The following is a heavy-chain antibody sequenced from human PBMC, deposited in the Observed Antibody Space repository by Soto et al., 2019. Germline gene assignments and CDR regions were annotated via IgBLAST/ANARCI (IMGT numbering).Heavy chain of an antibody. V-gene: IGHV4-39*01. D-gene: IGHD6-13*01. CDR2: LYYGGST. J-gene: IGHJ5*02. CDR3: ARPAAAGSWFDP. Sequence: QLQLQESGPGLVKPSGTLSLTCNVSGGSISSTGYYWAWIRQPPGKGLEWIGSLYYGGSTYYNPSLKSRVPISVDTSKNQFSLRLTSVTAADTAVYYCARPAAAGSWFDPWGQGTLVTVSS. CDR1: GGSISSTGYY.